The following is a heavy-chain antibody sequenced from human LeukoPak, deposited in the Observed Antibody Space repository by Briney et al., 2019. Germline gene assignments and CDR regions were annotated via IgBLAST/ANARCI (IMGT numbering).Heavy chain of an antibody. Sequence: SETLSLNCTVSGGSISSYYWSWIRQPPRKGLEWIGYIYYSGSTNYNPSLKSRVTISVDTSKNQFSLKLSSVTAADTAVYYCAGGGYSYGRYYYFGMDVWGQGTTVTVSS. CDR3: AGGGYSYGRYYYFGMDV. J-gene: IGHJ6*02. V-gene: IGHV4-59*01. CDR2: IYYSGST. CDR1: GGSISSYY. D-gene: IGHD5-18*01.